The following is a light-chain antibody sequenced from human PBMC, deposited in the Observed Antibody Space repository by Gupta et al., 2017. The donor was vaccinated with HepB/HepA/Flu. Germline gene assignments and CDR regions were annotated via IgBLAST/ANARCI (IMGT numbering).Light chain of an antibody. J-gene: IGKJ4*01. CDR3: QQPINWPIT. Sequence: ETVLTQSPVTLSLSPGERATLSCRASQSVSRYLAWYQQKPGQPPSLLVFDASNRATGVPARFSGSGSGTDFTLTISSLEPEDFAVYYCQQPINWPITFGGGTRLEIK. CDR2: DAS. CDR1: QSVSRY. V-gene: IGKV3-11*01.